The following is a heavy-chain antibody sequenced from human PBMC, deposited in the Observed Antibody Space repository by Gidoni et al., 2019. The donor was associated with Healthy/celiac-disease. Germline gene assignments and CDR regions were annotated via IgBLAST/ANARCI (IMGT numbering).Heavy chain of an antibody. CDR1: GFTFSSYA. CDR2: ISYDGSNK. J-gene: IGHJ4*02. CDR3: ARDVGLITGPFDY. Sequence: QVQLVESGGGVVQPGRPLRPSCAASGFTFSSYAMHWVRQAPGKGLEWVAVISYDGSNKYYADSVKGRFTISRDNSKNTLYLQMNSLRAEDTAVYYCARDVGLITGPFDYWGQGTLVTVSS. V-gene: IGHV3-30-3*01. D-gene: IGHD1-20*01.